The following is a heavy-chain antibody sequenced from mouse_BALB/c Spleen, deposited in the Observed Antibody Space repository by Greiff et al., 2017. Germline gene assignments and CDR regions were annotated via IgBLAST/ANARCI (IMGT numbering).Heavy chain of an antibody. CDR3: ARKRKYGNFSIAMDY. J-gene: IGHJ4*01. CDR1: GFTFSSFG. Sequence: VESGGGLVQPGGSRKLSCAASGFTFSSFGMHWVRQAPEKGLEWVAYISSGSSTIYYADTVKGRFTISRDNPKNTLFLQMTSLRSEDTAMYYCARKRKYGNFSIAMDYWGQGTSVTVSS. CDR2: ISSGSSTI. D-gene: IGHD2-10*02. V-gene: IGHV5-17*02.